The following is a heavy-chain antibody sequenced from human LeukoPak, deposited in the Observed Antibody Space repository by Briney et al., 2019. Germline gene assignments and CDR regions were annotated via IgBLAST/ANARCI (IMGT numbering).Heavy chain of an antibody. CDR1: GFTVSSNY. J-gene: IGHJ4*02. CDR3: ARDSDYDSSGYYYEPFDY. D-gene: IGHD3-22*01. V-gene: IGHV3-66*01. Sequence: GGSLRLSCAASGFTVSSNYMSWVRQAPGKGLEWVSVIYSGGSTYYADSVKGRFTISRGNSKNTLYLQMNSLRAEDTAVYYCARDSDYDSSGYYYEPFDYWGQGTLVTVSS. CDR2: IYSGGST.